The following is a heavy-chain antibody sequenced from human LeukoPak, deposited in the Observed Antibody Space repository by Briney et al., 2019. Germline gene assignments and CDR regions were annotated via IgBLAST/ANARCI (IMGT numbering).Heavy chain of an antibody. CDR2: ISAYNGNT. CDR3: AFSYYYDSSGYSIQ. V-gene: IGHV1-18*04. J-gene: IGHJ4*02. D-gene: IGHD3-22*01. Sequence: ASVKVSCKASGYTFTGYYMHWVRQAPGQGLEWMGWISAYNGNTNYAQKLQGRVTMTTDTSTSTAYMELRSLRSDDTAVYYCAFSYYYDSSGYSIQWGQGTLVTVSS. CDR1: GYTFTGYY.